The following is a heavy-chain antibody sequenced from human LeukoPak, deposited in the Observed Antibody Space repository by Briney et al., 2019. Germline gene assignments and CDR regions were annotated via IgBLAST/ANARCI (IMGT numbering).Heavy chain of an antibody. J-gene: IGHJ4*02. Sequence: PGRSLRLSCAASGFTFSSYAMHWVRQAPGKGLEWVAVISYDGSNKYYADSVKGRFTISRDNSKNTLYLQMNSLRAEDTAVYYCARDGYNLFDYWGQGTLVTVSS. V-gene: IGHV3-30-3*01. CDR2: ISYDGSNK. CDR3: ARDGYNLFDY. CDR1: GFTFSSYA. D-gene: IGHD5-24*01.